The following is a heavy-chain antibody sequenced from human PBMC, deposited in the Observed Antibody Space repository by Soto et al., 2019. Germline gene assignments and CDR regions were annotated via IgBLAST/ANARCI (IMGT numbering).Heavy chain of an antibody. CDR3: AGGPWGSIAVAPFDY. D-gene: IGHD6-19*01. V-gene: IGHV3-30-3*01. J-gene: IGHJ4*02. Sequence: PGGSLRLSCAASGFTFSSYAMHWVRQAPGKGLEWVAVISYDGSNKYYADSVKGRFTISRDNSKNTLYLQMNSLRAEDTAVYYCAGGPWGSIAVAPFDYWGQGTLVTVSS. CDR1: GFTFSSYA. CDR2: ISYDGSNK.